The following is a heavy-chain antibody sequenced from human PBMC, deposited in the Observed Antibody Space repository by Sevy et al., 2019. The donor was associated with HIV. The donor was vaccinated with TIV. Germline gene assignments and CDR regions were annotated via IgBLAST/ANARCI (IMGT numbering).Heavy chain of an antibody. CDR1: GFTFSSYG. Sequence: GGSLRLSCAASGFTFSSYGMHWVRQAPGKGLEWVAFIRYDGSNKYYADSVKGRFTICRDNSKNTLNLQMKSLRAEDTVGNYCEKVWGENVLRYFDWSTGYYMDVWGKGTTVTVSS. V-gene: IGHV3-30*02. CDR3: EKVWGENVLRYFDWSTGYYMDV. J-gene: IGHJ6*03. D-gene: IGHD3-9*01. CDR2: IRYDGSNK.